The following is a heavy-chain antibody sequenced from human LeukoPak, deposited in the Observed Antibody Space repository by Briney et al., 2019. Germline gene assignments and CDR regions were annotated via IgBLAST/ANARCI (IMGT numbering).Heavy chain of an antibody. CDR3: ARDMRGGNSYYFDS. D-gene: IGHD4-23*01. V-gene: IGHV4-38-2*02. J-gene: IGHJ4*02. CDR2: FYHSVST. CDR1: GNSINRGYY. Sequence: SETLSLTCTVSGNSINRGYYWGWIRQPPGKGLEWIGSFYHSVSTYYNPSLKSRVTISVDTSKNQFSMKLGSVTAADTAVYYCARDMRGGNSYYFDSWGQGTLVTVSS.